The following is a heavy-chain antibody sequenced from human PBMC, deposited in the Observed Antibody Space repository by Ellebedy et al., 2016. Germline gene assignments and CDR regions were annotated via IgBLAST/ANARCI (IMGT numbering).Heavy chain of an antibody. D-gene: IGHD3-3*01. Sequence: GESLKISCRGSGYSFTNYWIGWVRQMPGKGLEWMGIINPGDSGIRYSPSFQGQVTISADKSISTAYLQWSSLKASDTAMYYCARRNYAFSLGGMDVWGQGTTVTVSS. CDR2: INPGDSGI. J-gene: IGHJ6*02. V-gene: IGHV5-51*01. CDR3: ARRNYAFSLGGMDV. CDR1: GYSFTNYW.